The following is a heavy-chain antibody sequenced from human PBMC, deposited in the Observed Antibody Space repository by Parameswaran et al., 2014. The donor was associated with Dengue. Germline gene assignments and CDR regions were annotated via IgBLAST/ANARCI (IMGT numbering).Heavy chain of an antibody. V-gene: IGHV3-30*01. D-gene: IGHD1-14*01. Sequence: VRQAPGKGLEWVALISYDGSNKYYADSVRGRFTISRDDSKDTLYLQLNSLTADDTAVYYCASPQNPYNFYVMDFWGQGTTVTVSS. CDR3: ASPQNPYNFYVMDF. CDR2: ISYDGSNK. J-gene: IGHJ6*02.